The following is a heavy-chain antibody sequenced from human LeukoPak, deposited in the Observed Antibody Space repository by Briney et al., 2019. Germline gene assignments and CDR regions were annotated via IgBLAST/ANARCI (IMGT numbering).Heavy chain of an antibody. Sequence: TSETLSLTCTVSGGSISNYYWSWIRQPPGKGLEWIGYIYYSGSTNYNPSLKSRVTISVDTSKNQFSLKLSSVTAADTAVYYCARLKGIAAAGTRGATGYYYYYGMDVWGQGTTVTVSS. CDR1: GGSISNYY. CDR3: ARLKGIAAAGTRGATGYYYYYGMDV. D-gene: IGHD6-13*01. CDR2: IYYSGST. V-gene: IGHV4-59*08. J-gene: IGHJ6*02.